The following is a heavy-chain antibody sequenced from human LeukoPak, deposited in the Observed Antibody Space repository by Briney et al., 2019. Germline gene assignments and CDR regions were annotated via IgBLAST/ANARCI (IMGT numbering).Heavy chain of an antibody. CDR1: GYTFTTCP. CDR3: ARGPGIQLWLGFQMDV. Sequence: ASVKVSCKAFGYTFTTCPVHWVRQAPGQGLEWMGRINPNSGGTNYAQKFQGRVTMTRDTSTSTVYMELSSLRSEDTAVYYCARGPGIQLWLGFQMDVWGQGTTVTVSS. CDR2: INPNSGGT. D-gene: IGHD5-18*01. V-gene: IGHV1-2*06. J-gene: IGHJ6*02.